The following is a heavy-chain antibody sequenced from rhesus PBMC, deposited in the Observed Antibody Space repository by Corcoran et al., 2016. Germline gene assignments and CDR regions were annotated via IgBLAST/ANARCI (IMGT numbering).Heavy chain of an antibody. CDR3: ATYCSGSYQLGFDY. V-gene: IGHV1-111*02. Sequence: EVQLVQSGAEVKKPGASVKISCKASGYTFTDYYLHWVRQAPGKGLEWMGRVDPEDGEAKHAQKFQDRVTITADTSTDTAYMELSSLRSEDTAVYYCATYCSGSYQLGFDYWGQGVLVTVSS. D-gene: IGHD1-44*02. CDR1: GYTFTDYY. CDR2: VDPEDGEA. J-gene: IGHJ4*01.